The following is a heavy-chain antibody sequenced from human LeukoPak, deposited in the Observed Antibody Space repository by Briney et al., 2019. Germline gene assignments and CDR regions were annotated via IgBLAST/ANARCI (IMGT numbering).Heavy chain of an antibody. J-gene: IGHJ4*02. D-gene: IGHD6-19*01. CDR1: GFTFSSYG. CDR2: ISSSSSTI. V-gene: IGHV3-48*04. Sequence: GSLRLSCAASGFTFSSYGMNWVRQAPGKGLEWVSYISSSSSTIYYADSVKGRFTISRDNAKNSLYLQMNSLRAEDTAVYYCAKDLSTAVAGTSLTDYWGQGTLVTVSS. CDR3: AKDLSTAVAGTSLTDY.